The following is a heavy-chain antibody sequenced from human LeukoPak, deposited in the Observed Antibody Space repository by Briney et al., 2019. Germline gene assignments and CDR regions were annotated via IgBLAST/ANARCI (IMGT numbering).Heavy chain of an antibody. CDR2: INHSGST. Sequence: PSETLSLTCAVYGGSFSGYYWSWIRQPPGKGLERIGEINHSGSTNYNPSLKSRVTISVDTSKNQFSLKLSSVTAADTAVYYCARAQRKSAFDIWGQGTMVTVSS. J-gene: IGHJ3*02. CDR1: GGSFSGYY. CDR3: ARAQRKSAFDI. V-gene: IGHV4-34*01.